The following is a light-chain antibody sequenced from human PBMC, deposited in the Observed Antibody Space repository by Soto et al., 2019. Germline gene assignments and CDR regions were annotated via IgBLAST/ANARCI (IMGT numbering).Light chain of an antibody. CDR1: QSVSVN. J-gene: IGKJ1*01. V-gene: IGKV3-20*01. Sequence: EIVMTQSPGTLSVSPGARATLSCRASQSVSVNLAWYQQKPGQAPRLLIYGVSTRATGIPARFSGSGSGTDCTITISRLEPEDFEVYYCQQYGSSPWTFGQGTKVDIK. CDR3: QQYGSSPWT. CDR2: GVS.